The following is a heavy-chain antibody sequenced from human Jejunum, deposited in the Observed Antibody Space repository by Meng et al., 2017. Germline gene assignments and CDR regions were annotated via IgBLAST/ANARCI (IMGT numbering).Heavy chain of an antibody. CDR2: MHTNGNT. D-gene: IGHD2-15*01. CDR1: GASISSYF. CDR3: ARDWSRGHENNDAFDI. Sequence: GSLRLSCSVSGASISSYFWSWIRQPAGKGLEWIGRMHTNGNTNYSPSLNSRVTMSVDTSKSQFSLKLSSVTAADAAVYYCARDWSRGHENNDAFDIWGQGTVVTVSS. V-gene: IGHV4-4*07. J-gene: IGHJ3*02.